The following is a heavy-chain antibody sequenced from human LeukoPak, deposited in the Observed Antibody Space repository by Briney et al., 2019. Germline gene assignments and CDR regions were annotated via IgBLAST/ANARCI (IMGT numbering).Heavy chain of an antibody. Sequence: SETLSLTCTVSGGSISSSSYYWGWIRQPPGTGLEWIGSIYYSGGTYYNPSLKSRVTISVDTSKNQFSLKLSSVTAADTAVYYCAKISSGWYDYYYGMDVWGQGTTVTVSS. D-gene: IGHD6-19*01. V-gene: IGHV4-39*01. CDR2: IYYSGGT. CDR1: GGSISSSSYY. CDR3: AKISSGWYDYYYGMDV. J-gene: IGHJ6*02.